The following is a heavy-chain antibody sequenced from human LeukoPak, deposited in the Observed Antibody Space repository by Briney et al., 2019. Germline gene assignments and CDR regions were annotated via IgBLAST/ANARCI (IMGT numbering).Heavy chain of an antibody. Sequence: PGGSLRLSCAASGFTFSTYEMNWVRQAPGKGLEWVAVIWYDGSNKYYADSVKGRFTISRDNSKNTLYLQMNSLRAEDTAVYYCASVGGSGWYLDYWGQGTLVTVSS. J-gene: IGHJ4*02. CDR3: ASVGGSGWYLDY. CDR2: IWYDGSNK. CDR1: GFTFSTYE. D-gene: IGHD6-19*01. V-gene: IGHV3-33*08.